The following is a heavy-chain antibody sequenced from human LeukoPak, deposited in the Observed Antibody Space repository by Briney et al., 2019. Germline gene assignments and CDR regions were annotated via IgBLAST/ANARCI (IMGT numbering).Heavy chain of an antibody. D-gene: IGHD3-10*01. Sequence: ASVKVSCKASGYGFTSSGFTWVRQAPGQGLEWMGWTSAYTGNTNYAQKLQGRVTMTTVTSTTTAYMELRSLISDDTAVYYCARIYFGSVSFAFDIWGQGTMVTVSS. CDR1: GYGFTSSG. V-gene: IGHV1-18*01. J-gene: IGHJ3*02. CDR3: ARIYFGSVSFAFDI. CDR2: TSAYTGNT.